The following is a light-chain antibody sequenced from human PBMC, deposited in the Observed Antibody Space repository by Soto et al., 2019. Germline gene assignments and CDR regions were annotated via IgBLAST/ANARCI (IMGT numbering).Light chain of an antibody. V-gene: IGKV1-39*01. CDR2: AAT. CDR1: QNIRTY. J-gene: IGKJ5*01. Sequence: DIQLTQSPSSLSASVGDRVNITCRASQNIRTYLNWYQQKPGKAPTLLIYAATTLQSGVPSTFSGSASGTDFSLTISSLQPGDVATYYCQQSYSTLYTFGQGTRLESK. CDR3: QQSYSTLYT.